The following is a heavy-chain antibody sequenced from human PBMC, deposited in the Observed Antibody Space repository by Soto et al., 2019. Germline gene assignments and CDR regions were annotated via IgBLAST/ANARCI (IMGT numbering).Heavy chain of an antibody. CDR1: GFTFSSYG. Sequence: GGSLRLSCAASGFTFSSYGMHWVRQAPGKGLEWVAVISYDGSNKYYADSVKGRFTISRDNSKNTLYLQMNSLRAEDTAVYYCVSYSRSTASFDYLGQGALVNVSS. D-gene: IGHD6-6*01. CDR3: VSYSRSTASFDY. V-gene: IGHV3-30*03. J-gene: IGHJ4*02. CDR2: ISYDGSNK.